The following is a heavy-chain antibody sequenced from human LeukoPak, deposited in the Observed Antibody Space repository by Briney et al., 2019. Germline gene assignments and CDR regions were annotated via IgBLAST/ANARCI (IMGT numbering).Heavy chain of an antibody. J-gene: IGHJ5*02. D-gene: IGHD4-17*01. Sequence: PGGSLRLSCAASGFTFSSYAMSWVPEAPGKGLEWGSAIIGSGGSTYYADSVKGRFTISRDNSKNTLYLQMNSLRAEDSTVYYWAKDYVGDPKGWFDPWGQGTLVTVSS. V-gene: IGHV3-23*01. CDR2: IIGSGGST. CDR3: AKDYVGDPKGWFDP. CDR1: GFTFSSYA.